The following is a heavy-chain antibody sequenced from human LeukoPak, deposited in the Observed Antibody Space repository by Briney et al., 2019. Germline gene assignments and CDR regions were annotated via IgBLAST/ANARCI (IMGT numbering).Heavy chain of an antibody. Sequence: GGSLRLSCAASGFTFDDYGMSWVRQAPGKGLEWVSGINWNGGSTGYADSVKGRFTISRDNAKNSLYLQMNSLRAEDTAVYYCARTGYGYNYFGYWGQGTLVTVSS. CDR1: GFTFDDYG. D-gene: IGHD3-16*01. J-gene: IGHJ4*02. CDR3: ARTGYGYNYFGY. V-gene: IGHV3-20*04. CDR2: INWNGGST.